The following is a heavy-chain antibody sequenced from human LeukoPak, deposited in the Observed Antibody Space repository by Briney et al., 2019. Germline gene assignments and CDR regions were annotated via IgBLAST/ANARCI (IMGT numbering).Heavy chain of an antibody. CDR3: ARDPSLHYGGNSGTNDY. CDR1: GGSISSSNW. V-gene: IGHV4-4*02. Sequence: KPSETLSLTCAVSGGSISSSNWWSWVRQPPGKGLEWIGEIYHSGSTNYNPSLKSRVTISVDKSKNQFSLKLSSVTAADTAVYYCARDPSLHYGGNSGTNDYWGQGTLVTVSS. CDR2: IYHSGST. D-gene: IGHD4-23*01. J-gene: IGHJ4*02.